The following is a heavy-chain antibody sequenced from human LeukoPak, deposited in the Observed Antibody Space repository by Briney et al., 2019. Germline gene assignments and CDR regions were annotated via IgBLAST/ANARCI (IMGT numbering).Heavy chain of an antibody. J-gene: IGHJ4*02. Sequence: PSETLSLTCAVYGGSFSGYYWSWIRQPPGKGLEWIGEINHSGSTNYNPSLKSRVTISVDTSKNQFSLKLSSVTAADTAVYYCARGLPRIAAAGTGDYWGQGTLVTVSS. V-gene: IGHV4-34*01. CDR3: ARGLPRIAAAGTGDY. CDR1: GGSFSGYY. D-gene: IGHD6-13*01. CDR2: INHSGST.